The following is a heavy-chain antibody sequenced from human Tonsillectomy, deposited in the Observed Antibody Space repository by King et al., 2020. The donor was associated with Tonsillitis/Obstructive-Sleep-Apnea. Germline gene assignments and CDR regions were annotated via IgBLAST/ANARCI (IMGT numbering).Heavy chain of an antibody. D-gene: IGHD5-18*01. V-gene: IGHV5-10-1*01. CDR3: ASHTGYSDGYRYGMDV. CDR1: GHSFTSYW. J-gene: IGHJ6*02. Sequence: QLVQSGAEVKKPGESLRISCKGSGHSFTSYWISWVRQMPGKGLEWMGTVDPSDTYTNYSPSFQGHVTISADKSISTAYLQWSSLKASDTAMYYCASHTGYSDGYRYGMDVWGQGTTVTVSS. CDR2: VDPSDTYT.